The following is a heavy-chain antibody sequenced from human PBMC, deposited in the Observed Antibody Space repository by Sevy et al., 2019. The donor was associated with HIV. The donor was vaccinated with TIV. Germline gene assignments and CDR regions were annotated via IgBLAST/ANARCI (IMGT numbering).Heavy chain of an antibody. J-gene: IGHJ3*02. Sequence: SETLSLTCTVSGGSINSDHWNWIRQPPGKGLEWIGYVYYTGCTNYNPSLKNRVTISVDRTKNQSSLKLTSVTAADTAVYYCARRNDFDIWGQWTLVTVSS. CDR2: VYYTGCT. CDR1: GGSINSDH. CDR3: ARRNDFDI. V-gene: IGHV4-59*08.